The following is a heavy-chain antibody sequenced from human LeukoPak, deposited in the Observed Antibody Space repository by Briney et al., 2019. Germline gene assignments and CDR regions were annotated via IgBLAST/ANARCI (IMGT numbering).Heavy chain of an antibody. V-gene: IGHV3-23*01. D-gene: IGHD6-19*01. CDR1: GFTFKNYG. CDR3: AKDLGGYSSGCFDY. J-gene: IGHJ4*02. CDR2: ISGGGRNT. Sequence: GGSLRLSCAASGFTFKNYGMSWVRQATGQGLEWVSVISGGGRNTFYADSVKGRFTISRDNSKNTLYLQMTSLRAEDTAVYYCAKDLGGYSSGCFDYWGQGTLVTVSS.